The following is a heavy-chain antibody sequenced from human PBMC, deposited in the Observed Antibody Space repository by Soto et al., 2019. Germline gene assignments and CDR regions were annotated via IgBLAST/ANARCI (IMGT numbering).Heavy chain of an antibody. CDR2: IYYSGST. CDR1: GXSVSSGSYY. Sequence: SETLSLTCSVSGXSVSSGSYYWSWIRQPPGKGLEWIGYIYYSGSTNYNPSLKSRVTISVDTSKNRFSLKLSSVTAADTAVYYCARDNLERIHHFDYWGQGTLVTVSS. V-gene: IGHV4-61*01. J-gene: IGHJ4*02. CDR3: ARDNLERIHHFDY. D-gene: IGHD5-18*01.